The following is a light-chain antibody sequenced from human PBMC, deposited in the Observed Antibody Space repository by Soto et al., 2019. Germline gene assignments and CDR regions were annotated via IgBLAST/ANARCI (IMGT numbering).Light chain of an antibody. V-gene: IGKV1-5*03. CDR2: KAS. Sequence: DIQMTQSPSTLSASVGDRVTITCRASQSISSWLAWYQQKPGKAPNLLIYKASSLESVVPSRFSGSGSGTEFTLTISSLQPDDFANYYCQQYNLYWTFGQGTKVEMK. CDR3: QQYNLYWT. J-gene: IGKJ1*01. CDR1: QSISSW.